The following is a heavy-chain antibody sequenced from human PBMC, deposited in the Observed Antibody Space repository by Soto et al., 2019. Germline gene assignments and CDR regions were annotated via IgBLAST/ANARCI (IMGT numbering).Heavy chain of an antibody. Sequence: PGGSLRLSCAASGFTFSSYAMSWVRQAPGKGLEWVSAISGSGGSPYYADSVKGRFTISRDNSKNTLYLQMNSLRAEDTAVYYCAREYSSAWKSFDYWGKGTLVTVSS. D-gene: IGHD6-19*01. V-gene: IGHV3-23*01. CDR3: AREYSSAWKSFDY. J-gene: IGHJ4*02. CDR2: ISGSGGSP. CDR1: GFTFSSYA.